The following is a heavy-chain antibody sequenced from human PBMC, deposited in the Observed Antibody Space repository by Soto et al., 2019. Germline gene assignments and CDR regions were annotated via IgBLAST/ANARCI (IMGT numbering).Heavy chain of an antibody. V-gene: IGHV3-21*01. CDR1: GFTFSSYS. CDR2: ISSSSSYI. Sequence: LRLSCAASGFTFSSYSMNWVRQAPGKGLEWVSSISSSSSYIYYADSVKGRFTISRDNAKNSLYLQMNSLRAEDTAVYYCASATNYYDSSGYSWLFDYWGQGTLVTVS. J-gene: IGHJ4*02. CDR3: ASATNYYDSSGYSWLFDY. D-gene: IGHD3-22*01.